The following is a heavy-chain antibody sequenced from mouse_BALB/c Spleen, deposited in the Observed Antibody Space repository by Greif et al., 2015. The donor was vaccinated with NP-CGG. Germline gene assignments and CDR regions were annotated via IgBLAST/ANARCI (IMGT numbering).Heavy chain of an antibody. CDR2: INPSNGGT. CDR3: TRSRDYYGSSYDFDY. D-gene: IGHD1-1*01. V-gene: IGHV1S81*02. Sequence: QVQLQQPGAELVKPGASVKLSCKASGYTFTSYYMYWVKQRPGQGLEWIGEINPSNGGTNFNEKFKSKATLTVDKSSSTAYMQLSSLTSEDSAVYYCTRSRDYYGSSYDFDYWGQGTTLTVSS. CDR1: GYTFTSYY. J-gene: IGHJ2*01.